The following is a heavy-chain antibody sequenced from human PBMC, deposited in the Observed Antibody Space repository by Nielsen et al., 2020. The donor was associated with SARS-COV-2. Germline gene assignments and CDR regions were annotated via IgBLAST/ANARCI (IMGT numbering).Heavy chain of an antibody. CDR2: ISWNSGTI. CDR1: GFTFDDYA. V-gene: IGHV3-9*01. D-gene: IGHD3-10*01. CDR3: ARMSGPSYHYDGMDV. Sequence: SLRLSCAASGFTFDDYAMHWVRQAPGKGLEWVSGISWNSGTIGYADSVKGRFTISRDNAKNSLYLQMSSLRAEDTALYYCARMSGPSYHYDGMDVWGQGTTVTVSS. J-gene: IGHJ6*02.